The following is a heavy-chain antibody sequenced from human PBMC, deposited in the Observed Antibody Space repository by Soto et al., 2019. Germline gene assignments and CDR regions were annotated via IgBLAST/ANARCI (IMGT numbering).Heavy chain of an antibody. CDR2: TNHSGST. CDR1: GWAFSCYC. CDR3: ARALPYRMYYYDRSGYSHYFDY. V-gene: IGHV4-34*01. D-gene: IGHD3-22*01. J-gene: IGHJ4*02. Sequence: SETLSLTGAFYGWAFSCYCWSWIRQPPGKGLEWIGETNHSGSTNYNPSLKSRVTISVDTSKNQFSRKLSYVTAPDTDVYYSARALPYRMYYYDRSGYSHYFDYWGQGPLVTVSS.